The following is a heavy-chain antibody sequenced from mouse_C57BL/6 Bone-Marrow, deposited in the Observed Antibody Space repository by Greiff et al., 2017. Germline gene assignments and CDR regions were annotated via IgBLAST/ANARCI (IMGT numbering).Heavy chain of an antibody. CDR2: INPNNGGT. CDR3: ERGDGSSYYFDY. D-gene: IGHD1-1*01. J-gene: IGHJ2*01. V-gene: IGHV1-18*01. Sequence: EVKLMESGPELVKPGASVKIPCKASGYTFTDYNMDWVKQSHGKSLEWIGDINPNNGGTIYNQKFKGKATLTVDKSSSTAYMELRSLTSEDTAVYYCERGDGSSYYFDYWGQGTTLTVSS. CDR1: GYTFTDYN.